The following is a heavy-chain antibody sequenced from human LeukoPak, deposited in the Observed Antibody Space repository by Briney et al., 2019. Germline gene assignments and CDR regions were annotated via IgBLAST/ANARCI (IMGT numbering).Heavy chain of an antibody. Sequence: GGSLRLSCAASGFTFSSYWMYWVRQAPGKGLVWVSRINSDGSSTIYADSVEGRFTISRDNAKNTLYLQMNSLRAEDTAVYYCARDFKSEYYDSSVFFDYWGQGTLVTVSS. V-gene: IGHV3-74*01. CDR2: INSDGSST. CDR3: ARDFKSEYYDSSVFFDY. D-gene: IGHD3-22*01. J-gene: IGHJ4*02. CDR1: GFTFSSYW.